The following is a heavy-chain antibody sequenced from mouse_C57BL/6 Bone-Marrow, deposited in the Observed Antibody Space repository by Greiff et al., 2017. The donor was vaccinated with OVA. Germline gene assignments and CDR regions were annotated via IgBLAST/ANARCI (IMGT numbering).Heavy chain of an antibody. CDR3: ARGYYCSSYGYFDD. D-gene: IGHD1-1*01. CDR2: IWSGGST. J-gene: IGHJ1*03. CDR1: GFSLTSYG. V-gene: IGHV2-2*01. Sequence: QVQLKESGPGLVQPSQSLSITCTVSGFSLTSYGVHWVRQSPGKGLEWLGVIWSGGSTDYNAAFISRLSISKDNSKCQVFFKMNSLQADDTAIYYCARGYYCSSYGYFDDWGTGTTVTVSS.